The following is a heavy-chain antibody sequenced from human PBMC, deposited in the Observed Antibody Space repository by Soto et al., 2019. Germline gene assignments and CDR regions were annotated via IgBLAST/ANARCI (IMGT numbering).Heavy chain of an antibody. V-gene: IGHV4-59*12. CDR3: ARAEGIAAALDY. D-gene: IGHD6-13*01. J-gene: IGHJ4*02. CDR1: GGSISSYY. CDR2: IYYSGST. Sequence: SETLSLTCTVSGGSISSYYWSWIRQPPGKGLEWIGYIYYSGSTNYNPSLKSRVTISVDKSKNQFSLKLSSVTAADTAVYYCARAEGIAAALDYWGQGTLVTVSS.